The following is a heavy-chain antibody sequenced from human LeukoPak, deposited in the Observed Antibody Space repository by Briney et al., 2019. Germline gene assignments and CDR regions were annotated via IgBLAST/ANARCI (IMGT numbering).Heavy chain of an antibody. CDR3: ARISSSWYYFDY. Sequence: SETLSLTCTVSGGSISSYYWSWIRQPPGKGLEWIGYIYYSGSTNYNPSLKSRVTISVDTSKNQFSLKLSSVTAADTAVYYCARISSSWYYFDYWGQETLVTVSS. V-gene: IGHV4-59*01. CDR2: IYYSGST. CDR1: GGSISSYY. D-gene: IGHD6-13*01. J-gene: IGHJ4*02.